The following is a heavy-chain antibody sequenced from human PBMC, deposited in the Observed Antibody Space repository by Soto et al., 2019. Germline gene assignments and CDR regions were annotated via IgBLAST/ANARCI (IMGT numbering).Heavy chain of an antibody. CDR1: GYTFTAYY. CDR2: TNPNSGGT. J-gene: IGHJ4*02. CDR3: ARDARENPPFIAVAGISFDY. D-gene: IGHD6-19*01. V-gene: IGHV1-2*02. Sequence: ASVKVSCKASGYTFTAYYIHWVRQAPGQGLEWMGWTNPNSGGTKYAQKFQGRVTMARDTSISTAYMDLSRLRSDDTAVYYCARDARENPPFIAVAGISFDYWGQGTLVTVSS.